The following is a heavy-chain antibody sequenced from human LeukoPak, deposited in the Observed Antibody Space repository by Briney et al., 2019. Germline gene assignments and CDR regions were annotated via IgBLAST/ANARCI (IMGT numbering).Heavy chain of an antibody. D-gene: IGHD6-25*01. CDR2: INHSGST. Sequence: SETLSLTCAVYGGSFSGYYWSWIRQPPGKGLEWIGEINHSGSTNYNPSLKSRVTISVDTSKNQFSLKLSSVTAADTAVYYCARLVGRQRAYYYYGMDVWGQGTTVTVSS. J-gene: IGHJ6*02. CDR3: ARLVGRQRAYYYYGMDV. CDR1: GGSFSGYY. V-gene: IGHV4-34*01.